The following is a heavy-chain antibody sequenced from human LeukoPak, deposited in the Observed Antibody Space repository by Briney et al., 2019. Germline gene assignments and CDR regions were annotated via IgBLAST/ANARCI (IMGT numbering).Heavy chain of an antibody. Sequence: SETLSLTCAVYGGSFSGYYWSWIRQPPGKGLEWIGEINHSGSTNYNPSLKSRVTISVDTSKNQFSLKLSSVTAADTAVYYCARGRNDRGPFDYWGQGTLVTVSS. CDR2: INHSGST. CDR3: ARGRNDRGPFDY. CDR1: GGSFSGYY. V-gene: IGHV4-34*01. D-gene: IGHD3-22*01. J-gene: IGHJ4*02.